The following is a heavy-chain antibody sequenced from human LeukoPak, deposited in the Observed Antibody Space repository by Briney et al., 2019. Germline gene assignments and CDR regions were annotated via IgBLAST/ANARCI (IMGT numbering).Heavy chain of an antibody. D-gene: IGHD3-3*01. V-gene: IGHV1-2*02. CDR2: INPNSGGT. Sequence: ASVKVSCKASGYTFTGYYMHWVRQAPGQGLEWMGWINPNSGGTNYAQKFQGRVTMTRDTSISTAYMELSRLRSDDTAVYYCARDVTIFEVVPGPHNNWFDPWGQGTLVTVSS. J-gene: IGHJ5*02. CDR1: GYTFTGYY. CDR3: ARDVTIFEVVPGPHNNWFDP.